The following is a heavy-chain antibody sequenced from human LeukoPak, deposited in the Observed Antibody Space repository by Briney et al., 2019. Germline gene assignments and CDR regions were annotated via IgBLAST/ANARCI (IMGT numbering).Heavy chain of an antibody. CDR2: ISGSDDGT. D-gene: IGHD3-22*01. CDR3: ARDWADNSDYPGNY. CDR1: GFTFSTYA. V-gene: IGHV3-23*01. Sequence: GGSLRLSCAASGFTFSTYAMSWVRQIPGKGLEWVSAISGSDDGTYYADSVKGRFTISRDNSKNTLYLQTNSLRTEDTAVYYCARDWADNSDYPGNYWGQGTLVTVSS. J-gene: IGHJ4*02.